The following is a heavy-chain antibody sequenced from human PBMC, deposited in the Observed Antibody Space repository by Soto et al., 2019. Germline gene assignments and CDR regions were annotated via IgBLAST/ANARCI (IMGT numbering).Heavy chain of an antibody. V-gene: IGHV3-74*01. CDR1: GFVFSNDW. J-gene: IGHJ5*02. Sequence: EMQLVESGGGLVQPGQSLRLSCAASGFVFSNDWMHWVRQTPWKGLVWVSCINGDGTSTSYADSVRGRFTISRDNAKNALYLQIDSLRIEDTALYYCAIFRVDGDAVPWGQGTLVTVFS. CDR3: AIFRVDGDAVP. CDR2: INGDGTST. D-gene: IGHD4-17*01.